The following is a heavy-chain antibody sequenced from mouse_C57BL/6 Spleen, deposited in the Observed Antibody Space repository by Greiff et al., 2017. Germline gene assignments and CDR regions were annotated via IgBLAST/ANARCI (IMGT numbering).Heavy chain of an antibody. CDR3: ARSGYSGQSNYFDY. Sequence: VQLKESGAELVKPGASVKLSCTASGFNIKDYYLPWVKQRTEQGLAWIGRIDPEAGETKYAPKFQGKATITADTSSNTAYLQLSSLTSEDTAVYYCARSGYSGQSNYFDYWGQGTTLTVSS. CDR1: GFNIKDYY. CDR2: IDPEAGET. V-gene: IGHV14-2*01. J-gene: IGHJ2*01. D-gene: IGHD3-1*01.